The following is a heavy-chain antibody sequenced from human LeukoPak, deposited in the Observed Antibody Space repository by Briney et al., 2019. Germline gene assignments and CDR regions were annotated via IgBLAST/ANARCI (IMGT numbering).Heavy chain of an antibody. CDR3: AREDSSGWQYYFDY. CDR1: GGTFSSYA. D-gene: IGHD6-19*01. Sequence: ASVKVSCKASGGTFSSYAISWVRQAPGQGLEWMGGIIPIFGTANYAQKFQSRVTITADESTSTAYMELSSLRSEDTAVYYCAREDSSGWQYYFDYWGQGTLVTVSS. CDR2: IIPIFGTA. V-gene: IGHV1-69*13. J-gene: IGHJ4*02.